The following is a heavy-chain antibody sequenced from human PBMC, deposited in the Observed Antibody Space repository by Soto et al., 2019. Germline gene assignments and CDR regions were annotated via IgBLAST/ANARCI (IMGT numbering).Heavy chain of an antibody. V-gene: IGHV4-30-4*01. CDR1: GGSISSGDYY. J-gene: IGHJ4*02. Sequence: SETLSLTCTVSGGSISSGDYYWSWIRQPPGKGLEWIGYIYYSGSTYYNPSLKSRVTISVDTSKNQFSLKLSSVTAADTAVYYCARGIVVVITGAVDYYFDYWGQGTLVTVSS. CDR2: IYYSGST. CDR3: ARGIVVVITGAVDYYFDY. D-gene: IGHD3-22*01.